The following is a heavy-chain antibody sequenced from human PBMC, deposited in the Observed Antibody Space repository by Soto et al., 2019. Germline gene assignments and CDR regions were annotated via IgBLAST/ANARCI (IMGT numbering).Heavy chain of an antibody. J-gene: IGHJ4*02. Sequence: SVKVSCKASGYTFARYGISWVRQAPGQGLEWMGGIIPIFGTANYAQKFQGRVTITADESTSTAYLELRTLRSDDTAVYYCARGRHRNPDYWGQGTLVTVSS. V-gene: IGHV1-69*13. D-gene: IGHD4-4*01. CDR1: GYTFARYG. CDR2: IIPIFGTA. CDR3: ARGRHRNPDY.